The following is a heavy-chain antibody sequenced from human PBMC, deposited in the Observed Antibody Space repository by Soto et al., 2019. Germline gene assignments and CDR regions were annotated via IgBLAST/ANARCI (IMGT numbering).Heavy chain of an antibody. J-gene: IGHJ4*02. CDR2: ISSSSSYI. Sequence: GGSLRLSCAASGFTFSSYSMNWVRQAPGKGLEWVSSISSSSSYIYYADSVKGRFTISRDNAKNSLYLQMNSLRAEDTAVYYCARDNSSRWLGHGSRFDYWGQGTLVTVSS. D-gene: IGHD6-19*01. V-gene: IGHV3-21*01. CDR1: GFTFSSYS. CDR3: ARDNSSRWLGHGSRFDY.